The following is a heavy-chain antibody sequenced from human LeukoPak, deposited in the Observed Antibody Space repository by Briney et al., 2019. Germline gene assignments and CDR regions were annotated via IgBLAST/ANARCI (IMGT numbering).Heavy chain of an antibody. CDR1: GFTFSSYG. J-gene: IGHJ6*03. V-gene: IGHV3-30*02. Sequence: GGSLRLSRAASGFTFSSYGMHWVRQAPGKGLEWVAFIRYDGSKKYYADSVKGRFTISRDNSKNTLYLQMNSLRAEDTAVYYCAKGAKRLGYCSGGTCYSNYDYYYMDVWGKGTTVTISS. D-gene: IGHD2-15*01. CDR2: IRYDGSKK. CDR3: AKGAKRLGYCSGGTCYSNYDYYYMDV.